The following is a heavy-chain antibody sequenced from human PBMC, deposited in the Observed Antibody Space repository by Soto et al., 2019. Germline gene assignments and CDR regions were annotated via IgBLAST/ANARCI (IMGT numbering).Heavy chain of an antibody. CDR3: AKAPLCVIPALLDF. J-gene: IGHJ3*01. CDR1: GFTFSSYA. V-gene: IGHV3-23*01. Sequence: GGSLRLSCAASGFTFSSYAMSWVRQAPGKGLECVSAISGSGGSTYYADSVKGRFTISRDNSKNTLYLQMNSLRAEDTAVYYCAKAPLCVIPALLDFWGQGSMVTVSS. D-gene: IGHD3-16*02. CDR2: ISGSGGST.